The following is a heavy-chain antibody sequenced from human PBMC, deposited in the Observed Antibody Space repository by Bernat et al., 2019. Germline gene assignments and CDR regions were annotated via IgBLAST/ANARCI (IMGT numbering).Heavy chain of an antibody. D-gene: IGHD3-10*01. CDR1: GFTFSSYA. Sequence: EVQLLESGGGLAQPGESLRLSCAASGFTFSSYAMGWVRQAPGKGLEWVSGISDSGGSTSYADSVKGRFTISRDNSKNTLYLQMNSLRAEDTAVYYCAKDRRNYGSGDDAFDIWGQGTMVTVSS. CDR2: ISDSGGST. J-gene: IGHJ3*02. CDR3: AKDRRNYGSGDDAFDI. V-gene: IGHV3-23*01.